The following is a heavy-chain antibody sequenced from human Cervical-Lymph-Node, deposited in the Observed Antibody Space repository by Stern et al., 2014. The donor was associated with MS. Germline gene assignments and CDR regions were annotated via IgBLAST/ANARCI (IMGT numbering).Heavy chain of an antibody. J-gene: IGHJ4*02. CDR2: IWYDGSNK. CDR3: ARGVHVATKYSSGQNFDY. Sequence: VQLVESGGGVVQPGRSLRLSCAASGFTFSSYGMHWVRQAPGKGLEWVAVIWYDGSNKYYADSVKGRFTISRDNSKNTLYLQMNSLRAEDTAVYYCARGVHVATKYSSGQNFDYWGQGTLVTVSS. CDR1: GFTFSSYG. D-gene: IGHD6-19*01. V-gene: IGHV3-33*01.